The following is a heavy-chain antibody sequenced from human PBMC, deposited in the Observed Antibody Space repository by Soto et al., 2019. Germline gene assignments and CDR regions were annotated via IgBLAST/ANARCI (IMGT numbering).Heavy chain of an antibody. V-gene: IGHV1-8*02. Sequence: ASLQVSCQASEGTCNSYALSWVRQAPGQGLEWMGGIIPIFGNTGYAQKFQGRVTMTRNTSISTAYMELSSLRSEDTAVYYCERGGTGNTYGMDVWGQGTKVTGSS. CDR1: EGTCNSYA. J-gene: IGHJ6*02. D-gene: IGHD1-7*01. CDR2: IIPIFGNT. CDR3: ERGGTGNTYGMDV.